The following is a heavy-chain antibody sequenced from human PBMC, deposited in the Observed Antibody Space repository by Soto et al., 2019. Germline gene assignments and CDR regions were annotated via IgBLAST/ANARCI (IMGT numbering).Heavy chain of an antibody. CDR2: ISWNSGSI. CDR3: AKAVGSYGNFDY. Sequence: EVQLVESGGGLVQPGRSLRLSCAASGFTLDDYAMHWVRQPPGKGLEWVSGISWNSGSIGYADSVKGRFTISRDNAKNSLYLQMNSLRAEDTALYYCAKAVGSYGNFDYWGQGTLVTVSS. CDR1: GFTLDDYA. V-gene: IGHV3-9*01. D-gene: IGHD5-18*01. J-gene: IGHJ4*02.